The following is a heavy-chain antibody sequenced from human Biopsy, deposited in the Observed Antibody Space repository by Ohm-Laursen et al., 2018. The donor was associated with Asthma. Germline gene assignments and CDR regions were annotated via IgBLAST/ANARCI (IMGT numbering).Heavy chain of an antibody. CDR3: ARGDSSNWSHYYFDY. V-gene: IGHV3-53*01. Sequence: SLRLSCAAPGFAVSRDHMFWVRQAPGKGLEWVSVIYSGGTSHTADSVRGRFTIPRDYSKNTLYLQMHSLRAEDTAVYYCARGDSSNWSHYYFDYWGQGTLVTVSS. J-gene: IGHJ4*02. D-gene: IGHD3-22*01. CDR1: GFAVSRDH. CDR2: IYSGGTS.